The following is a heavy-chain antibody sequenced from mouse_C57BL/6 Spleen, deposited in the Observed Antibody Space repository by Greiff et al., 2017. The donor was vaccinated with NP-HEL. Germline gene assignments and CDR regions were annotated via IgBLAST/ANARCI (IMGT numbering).Heavy chain of an antibody. CDR3: ARQSAAQARGH. D-gene: IGHD3-2*02. J-gene: IGHJ2*01. V-gene: IGHV5-6*01. CDR2: ISSGGSYT. Sequence: EVMLVESGGDLVKPGGSLKLSCAASGFTFSSYGMSWVRQTPDKRLEWVATISSGGSYTYYPDSVKGRFTISRDNAKNTLYLQMSSLKSEDTAMXLCARQSAAQARGHWRKHTTLTVPS. CDR1: GFTFSSYG.